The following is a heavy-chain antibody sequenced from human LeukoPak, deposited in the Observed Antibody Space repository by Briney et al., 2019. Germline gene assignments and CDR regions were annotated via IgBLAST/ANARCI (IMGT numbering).Heavy chain of an antibody. D-gene: IGHD1-14*01. CDR2: IYHSGST. J-gene: IGHJ4*02. CDR1: GGSISSGGYS. CDR3: ASQPSPGIGYFDY. Sequence: SETPSLTCAVSGGSISSGGYSWSWIRQPPGKGLEWIGYIYHSGSTYYNPSLKSRVTISVDRSKNQFSLKLSSVTAADTAVYYCASQPSPGIGYFDYWGQGTLVTISS. V-gene: IGHV4-30-2*01.